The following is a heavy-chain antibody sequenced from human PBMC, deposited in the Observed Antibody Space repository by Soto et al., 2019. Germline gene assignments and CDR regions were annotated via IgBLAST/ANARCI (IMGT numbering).Heavy chain of an antibody. D-gene: IGHD2-2*01. J-gene: IGHJ4*02. CDR2: VTSSPSSM. V-gene: IGHV3-21*01. Sequence: KPGGSLRLSCAASGFTFSGFSMNWVRQAPGKGLEWVSSVTSSPSSMFYADSVKGRLTISRDNAKNSVSLQMNTLRVEDTAVYYCAREDSIIIPAVSDFWGQGTLVTVSS. CDR3: AREDSIIIPAVSDF. CDR1: GFTFSGFS.